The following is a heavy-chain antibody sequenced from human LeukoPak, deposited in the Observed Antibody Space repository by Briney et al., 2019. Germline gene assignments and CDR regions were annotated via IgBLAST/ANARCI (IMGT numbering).Heavy chain of an antibody. D-gene: IGHD6-19*01. CDR3: ARDKYLWAVAGHYYYYGMDV. CDR1: GFTVSSNY. V-gene: IGHV3-53*01. J-gene: IGHJ6*02. CDR2: IYSGGST. Sequence: GGSLRLSCAASGFTVSSNYISWVRQAPGKGLEWVSVIYSGGSTYYADSVKGRFTISRDNSKNTLYLQMNSLRAEDTAVYYCARDKYLWAVAGHYYYYGMDVWGQGTTVTVSS.